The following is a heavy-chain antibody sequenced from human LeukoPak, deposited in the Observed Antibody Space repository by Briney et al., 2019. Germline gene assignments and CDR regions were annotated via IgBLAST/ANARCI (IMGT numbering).Heavy chain of an antibody. Sequence: GGSLRLSCAASGFTFSSYWMSWVRQAPEKGLEWVANIKQDGSEKYYVDSVKGRFTISRDNAKNSLYLQMNSLRAEDTAVYYCARDQSSGYHGYWGQGTLVTVSS. D-gene: IGHD3-22*01. V-gene: IGHV3-7*01. CDR2: IKQDGSEK. CDR3: ARDQSSGYHGY. CDR1: GFTFSSYW. J-gene: IGHJ4*02.